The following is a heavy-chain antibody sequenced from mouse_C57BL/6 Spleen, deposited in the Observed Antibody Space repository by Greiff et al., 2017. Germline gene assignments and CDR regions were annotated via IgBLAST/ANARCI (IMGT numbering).Heavy chain of an antibody. D-gene: IGHD1-1*01. CDR2: IWSDGST. V-gene: IGHV2-6*03. CDR1: GFSLTSYG. Sequence: VQRVESGPGLVAPSQSLSITCTVSGFSLTSYGVHWVRQPPGKGLEWLVVIWSDGSTTYNSALKSRLSISKDNSKSQVFLKMNSLQTDDTAMYYCARESVSTVVPDWYFDVWGTGTTVTVSS. J-gene: IGHJ1*03. CDR3: ARESVSTVVPDWYFDV.